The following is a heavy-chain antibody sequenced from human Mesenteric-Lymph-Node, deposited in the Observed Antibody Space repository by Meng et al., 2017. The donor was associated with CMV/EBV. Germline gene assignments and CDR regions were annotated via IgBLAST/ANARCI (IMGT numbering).Heavy chain of an antibody. CDR2: ISSGGSAI. J-gene: IGHJ4*02. V-gene: IGHV3-48*03. CDR1: GFTFSDYE. D-gene: IGHD5-18*01. Sequence: GESLKISCVASGFTFSDYEMNWVRQAPGKGLEWVSYISSGGSAIYYADSLKGRFTISRDNAKNSLYLQMNSLRAEDTAVYYCARGKRGYSYGNDYWGQGTLVTVSS. CDR3: ARGKRGYSYGNDY.